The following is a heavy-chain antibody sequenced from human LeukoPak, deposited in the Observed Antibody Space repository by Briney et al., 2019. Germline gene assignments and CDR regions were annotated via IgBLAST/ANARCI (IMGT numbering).Heavy chain of an antibody. D-gene: IGHD3-10*01. Sequence: GGSLRLSCAASGFTVSSNYMSWVRQTPGKGLEWVSVLSSGGSTYYADSVKGRFTISRDNSKNTLSLQMNSLRAEDTAVYYCARDSGGFDPWGQGTLVTVSS. CDR2: LSSGGST. CDR1: GFTVSSNY. CDR3: ARDSGGFDP. J-gene: IGHJ5*02. V-gene: IGHV3-53*01.